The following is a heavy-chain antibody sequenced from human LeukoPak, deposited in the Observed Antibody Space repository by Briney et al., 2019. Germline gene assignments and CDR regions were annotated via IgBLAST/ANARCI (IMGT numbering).Heavy chain of an antibody. CDR3: ARRSAAIDAFDI. J-gene: IGHJ3*02. D-gene: IGHD3-9*01. CDR2: INSDGGST. Sequence: GGSLRLSCAASGFTFSSYWMHWVRQAPGKGLVWVSRINSDGGSTSYTDSVKGRFTISRDNAKNTLYLQMNSLRAEDTAVYYCARRSAAIDAFDIWGQGTKVTVSS. V-gene: IGHV3-74*01. CDR1: GFTFSSYW.